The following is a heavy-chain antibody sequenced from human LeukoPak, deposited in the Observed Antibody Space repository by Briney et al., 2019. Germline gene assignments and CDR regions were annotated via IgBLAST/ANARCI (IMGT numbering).Heavy chain of an antibody. J-gene: IGHJ4*02. CDR3: ARGPALYCTSSSCLDGVD. CDR2: ISSGGSYI. CDR1: RFTFSDYA. Sequence: SGGSLRLSCAASRFTFSDYAMNWVRQAPGKGLEWVSSISSGGSYISYADSVKGRFTVSRDNAKDSSFLQMRSLRDEDTAVYYCARGPALYCTSSSCLDGVDWGQGTLVSVSS. D-gene: IGHD2-2*01. V-gene: IGHV3-21*01.